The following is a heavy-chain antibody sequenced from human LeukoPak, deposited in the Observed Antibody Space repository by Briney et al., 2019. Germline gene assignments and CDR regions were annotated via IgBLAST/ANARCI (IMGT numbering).Heavy chain of an antibody. CDR1: GYTFTDDY. V-gene: IGHV1-2*02. D-gene: IGHD1-1*01. CDR2: INPNSGFT. J-gene: IGHJ4*02. CDR3: APTPEAYTSNWNV. Sequence: ASVKVSCKTSGYTFTDDYMQWVRQAPGQGLEWMGWINPNSGFTNYAQKFQGRVTMTRDTSISTAYMEVRRLRPDDTAVYYCAPTPEAYTSNWNVWGQGTLVIVSS.